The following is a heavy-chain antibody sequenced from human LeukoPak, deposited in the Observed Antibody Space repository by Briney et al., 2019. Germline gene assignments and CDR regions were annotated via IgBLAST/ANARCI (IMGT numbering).Heavy chain of an antibody. CDR2: INPNSGGT. CDR1: GYTFTGYY. D-gene: IGHD3-10*01. J-gene: IGHJ5*02. Sequence: ASVKVSCKASGYTFTGYYMHWVRQAPGQGLEWMGWINPNSGGTNYAQKFQGRVTTTRDTSISTAYMELSRLRSDDTAVYYCATSMVRGVIIVNWFDPWGQGTLVTVSS. V-gene: IGHV1-2*02. CDR3: ATSMVRGVIIVNWFDP.